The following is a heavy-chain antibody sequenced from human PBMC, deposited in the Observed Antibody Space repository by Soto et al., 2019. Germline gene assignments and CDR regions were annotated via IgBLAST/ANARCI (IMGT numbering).Heavy chain of an antibody. Sequence: QVQLVQSGADVKTHGASVRVSCKASGYTFTGYYVTWVREAPGQGDEWMGWINPETGGTSYAQQFQGRVTLSRDTSINTAYLELSRLRFDDAAVYFCARERYQVISDGMDVWGQGTTVTVAS. V-gene: IGHV1-2*02. CDR1: GYTFTGYY. CDR2: INPETGGT. J-gene: IGHJ6*02. D-gene: IGHD2-2*01. CDR3: ARERYQVISDGMDV.